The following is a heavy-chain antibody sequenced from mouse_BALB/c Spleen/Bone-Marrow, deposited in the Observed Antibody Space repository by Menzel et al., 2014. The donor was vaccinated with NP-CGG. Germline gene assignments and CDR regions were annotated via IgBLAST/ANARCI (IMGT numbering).Heavy chain of an antibody. Sequence: EVQLVESGGGFVQPGGSLKLSCAASGFTFSSYIMSWVRQTPERRLEWVAYISHSGGSSYYLDTVKGRFTISRDNAKNTLYLQMSGLKSEDTAMYYCARVSPYWYFDVWGAGTTVTVSS. CDR1: GFTFSSYI. CDR3: ARVSPYWYFDV. CDR2: ISHSGGSS. D-gene: IGHD6-2*01. V-gene: IGHV5-12-2*01. J-gene: IGHJ1*01.